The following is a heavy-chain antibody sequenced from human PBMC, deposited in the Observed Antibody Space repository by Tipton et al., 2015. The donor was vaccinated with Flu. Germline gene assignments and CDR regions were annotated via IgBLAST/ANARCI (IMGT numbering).Heavy chain of an antibody. CDR1: GGSISSYY. J-gene: IGHJ5*02. V-gene: IGHV4-59*08. CDR3: ARCRSGYCDWFDP. D-gene: IGHD3-22*01. Sequence: TLSLTCTVSGGSISSYYWSWIRQPPGKGLEWIGYIYYSGYTNYNPSLKSRVTISIDTSKNQFSLKLSSVTAADTAVYYCARCRSGYCDWFDPWGQGTLVTVSS. CDR2: IYYSGYT.